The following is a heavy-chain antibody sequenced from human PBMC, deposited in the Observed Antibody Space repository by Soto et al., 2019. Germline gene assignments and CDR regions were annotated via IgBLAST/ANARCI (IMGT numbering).Heavy chain of an antibody. CDR1: GYSFTSYW. Sequence: EVQLVQSGAEVKKPGESLRISCKGSGYSFTSYWISWVRQMPGKGLEWMGRIDPSDSYTNYSPSFQGHVTISADKSISTAYLQWSSLKASDTAMYYCASQMGRWLQTIPFDIWGQGTMVTVSS. V-gene: IGHV5-10-1*03. CDR2: IDPSDSYT. D-gene: IGHD5-12*01. J-gene: IGHJ3*02. CDR3: ASQMGRWLQTIPFDI.